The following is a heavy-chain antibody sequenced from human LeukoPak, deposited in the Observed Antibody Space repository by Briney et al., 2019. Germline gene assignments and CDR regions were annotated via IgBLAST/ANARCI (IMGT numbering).Heavy chain of an antibody. CDR3: ARHPPYGSRSWGAYYFDH. V-gene: IGHV4-30-2*03. D-gene: IGHD3-10*01. J-gene: IGHJ4*02. Sequence: LRLSCAASGFTFSSYAMSWVRQAPGKGLEWIGSIYYGGSTFYSPSLRSRVTISVDASKNQFSLNLSSVTAADTAVYYCARHPPYGSRSWGAYYFDHWGQGNLVTVSS. CDR2: IYYGGST. CDR1: GFTFSSYA.